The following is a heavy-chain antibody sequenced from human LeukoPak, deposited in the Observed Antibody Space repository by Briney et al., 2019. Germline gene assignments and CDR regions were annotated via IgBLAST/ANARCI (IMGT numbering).Heavy chain of an antibody. V-gene: IGHV5-51*01. CDR1: GYSFTSYL. CDR2: IYPGDSDT. Sequence: GESLQISCKGSGYSFTSYLIGSVRQMSGKGLEWMGIIYPGDSDTRYSPSFQGPVTISADKSISTAYLQWSSLKAADTAMYYCARHGYGYRSYYYYMDVWGKGTTVTVSS. CDR3: ARHGYGYRSYYYYMDV. J-gene: IGHJ6*03. D-gene: IGHD6-19*01.